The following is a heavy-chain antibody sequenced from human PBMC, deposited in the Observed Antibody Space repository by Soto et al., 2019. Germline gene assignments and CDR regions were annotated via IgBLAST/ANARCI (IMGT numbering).Heavy chain of an antibody. D-gene: IGHD3-16*01. CDR2: IIPVLRTS. V-gene: IGHV1-69*11. CDR3: VKDGSWDGGGGES. Sequence: QVQLVQSGAELKKPGSSVKVSCSASGVTFSSYAFTWVRQAPGQGLEWMGNIIPVLRTSNYEQGFQGRLTISADESTNTIYMELSSLRFEDPAVYFCVKDGSWDGGGGESWGQGTLVIVSS. CDR1: GVTFSSYA. J-gene: IGHJ4*02.